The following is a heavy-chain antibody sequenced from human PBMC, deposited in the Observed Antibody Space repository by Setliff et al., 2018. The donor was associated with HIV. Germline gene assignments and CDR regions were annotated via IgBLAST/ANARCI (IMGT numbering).Heavy chain of an antibody. J-gene: IGHJ4*02. CDR2: IYTSGNT. D-gene: IGHD2-15*01. V-gene: IGHV4-61*02. CDR1: GGSISSGSYY. CDR3: ARSSPRFIGCEVDH. Sequence: KASETLSLTCTVSGGSISSGSYYWNWIRQPAGKGLEWIGRIYTSGNTNSNPSLKRRVTISVDTSKNQFSLKLSAGTADDTAVDYCARSSPRFIGCEVDHWGQGTLDTVSS.